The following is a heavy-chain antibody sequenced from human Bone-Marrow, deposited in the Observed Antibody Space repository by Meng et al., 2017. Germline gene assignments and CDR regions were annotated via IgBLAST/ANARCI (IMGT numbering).Heavy chain of an antibody. CDR3: ARDSDLFDY. CDR2: ISYDGSNK. V-gene: IGHV3-30*03. J-gene: IGHJ4*02. Sequence: VQLVESGGGLVQPGGSLRLSCVATGITFNNYWMHWVRQAPGKGLVWVAVISYDGSNKYYADSVKGRFTISRDNSKNTLYLQMNSLRAEDTAVYYCARDSDLFDYWGQGTLVTVSS. CDR1: GITFNNYW.